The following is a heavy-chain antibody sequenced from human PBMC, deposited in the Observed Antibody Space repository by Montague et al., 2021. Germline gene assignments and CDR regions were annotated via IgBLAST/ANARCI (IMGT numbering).Heavy chain of an antibody. CDR1: GGSISSSSYY. CDR2: IYYSGST. V-gene: IGHV4-39*01. CDR3: ARSSRGGWLQSYFDY. D-gene: IGHD5-24*01. Sequence: SETLSLTCTVSGGSISSSSYYWGWIRQPPGKGLEWIGSIYYSGSTYYNPSLKSRVTISVDTSKNQFSLKLSSVTAADTAVYYCARSSRGGWLQSYFDYWGQGTLVTVSS. J-gene: IGHJ4*02.